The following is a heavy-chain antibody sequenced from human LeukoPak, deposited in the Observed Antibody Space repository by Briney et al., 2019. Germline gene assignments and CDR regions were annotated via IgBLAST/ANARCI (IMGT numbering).Heavy chain of an antibody. V-gene: IGHV3-30*02. D-gene: IGHD3-16*02. CDR2: IPKDGNDK. CDR3: AKDPYDYIWGTYRSYYFDY. Sequence: PGGSLRLSCAVSGFTFTNYGMHWVRQAPGKGLEWVAFIPKDGNDKYYGDSVKGRFTISRDNSKNTLFLQMNSLRTEDTAVYYCAKDPYDYIWGTYRSYYFDYWGQGILVTVSS. CDR1: GFTFTNYG. J-gene: IGHJ4*02.